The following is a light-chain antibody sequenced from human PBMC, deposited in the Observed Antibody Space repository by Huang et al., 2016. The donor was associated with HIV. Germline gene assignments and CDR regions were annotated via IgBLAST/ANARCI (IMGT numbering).Light chain of an antibody. J-gene: IGKJ5*01. V-gene: IGKV1-39*01. Sequence: DIQMTQSPSSLSASVGDSVTITCRTSHDIGTYLNWYQQRPGKAPNLLIYGSSTVQVGVPSRFSGSGSGTEFTLTINGLQPDDFAIYYCHQTYTISSFGQGTRLDTK. CDR1: HDIGTY. CDR2: GSS. CDR3: HQTYTISS.